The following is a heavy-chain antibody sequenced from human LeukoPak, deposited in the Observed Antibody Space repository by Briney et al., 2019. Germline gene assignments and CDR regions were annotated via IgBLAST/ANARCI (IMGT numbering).Heavy chain of an antibody. Sequence: SETLSLTCTVSGGSISSGGYYWSWIRQHPGKGLEWIGYIYYSGTTNYNPSLKSRVTISLDTSKNQLSLKLSSVTAADTAVYYCARHVIATSGWYFDLWGRGTLVTVSS. D-gene: IGHD6-13*01. J-gene: IGHJ2*01. CDR3: ARHVIATSGWYFDL. CDR2: IYYSGTT. CDR1: GGSISSGGYY. V-gene: IGHV4-61*08.